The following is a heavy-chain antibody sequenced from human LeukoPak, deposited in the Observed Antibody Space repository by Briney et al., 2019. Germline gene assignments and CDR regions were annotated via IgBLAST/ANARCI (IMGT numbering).Heavy chain of an antibody. J-gene: IGHJ6*02. CDR3: AKDFTFTARGQSYYYGMDV. CDR1: GFTFSSYG. V-gene: IGHV3-30*18. D-gene: IGHD5-18*01. CDR2: ISYDGSNK. Sequence: GRSLRLSCAASGFTFSSYGMHWVRQAPGKGLEWVAVISYDGSNKYYADSVKGRFTISRDNSKNTLYLQMNSLRAEDTAVYYCAKDFTFTARGQSYYYGMDVWGQGTTVTVSS.